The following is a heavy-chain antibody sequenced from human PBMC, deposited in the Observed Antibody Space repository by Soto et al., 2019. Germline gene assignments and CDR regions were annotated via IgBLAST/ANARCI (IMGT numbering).Heavy chain of an antibody. V-gene: IGHV1-69*08. CDR2: IIPILGIA. CDR1: GGTFSSYT. J-gene: IGHJ4*02. Sequence: QVQLVQSGAEVKKPGSSVKVSCKASGGTFSSYTISWVRQAPGQGLEWMGRIIPILGIANYAQKFQGRVTITADKSTSTAYMELSSLRSEDTAVYYWARDSLSLAPDYWGQGTLVTVSS. D-gene: IGHD3-16*02. CDR3: ARDSLSLAPDY.